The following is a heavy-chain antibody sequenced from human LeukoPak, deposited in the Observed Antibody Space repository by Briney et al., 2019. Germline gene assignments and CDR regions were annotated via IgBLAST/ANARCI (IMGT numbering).Heavy chain of an antibody. V-gene: IGHV4-59*01. CDR1: GGSISSYY. CDR3: AGPGGPPFY. D-gene: IGHD3-16*01. J-gene: IGHJ4*02. Sequence: SETLSLTCTVSGGSISSYYWSRIRQPPGKGLEWIGYIYYSGSTNYNPSLKSRVTISVDTSKNQFSLKLSSVTAADTAVYYCAGPGGPPFYWGQGTLVTVSS. CDR2: IYYSGST.